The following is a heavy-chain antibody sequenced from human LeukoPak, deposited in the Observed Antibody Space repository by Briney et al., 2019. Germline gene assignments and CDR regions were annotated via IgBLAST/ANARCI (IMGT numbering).Heavy chain of an antibody. J-gene: IGHJ5*02. CDR2: IYTSGST. Sequence: PSETLSLTCTVSGGSISSYYWSWIRQPAGKGLEWIRRIYTSGSTNYNPSLKSRVTMSVDTSKNQFSLRLSSVTAADTAVYYCAREIALELNWFDPWGQGTLVTVSS. D-gene: IGHD1-7*01. CDR1: GGSISSYY. V-gene: IGHV4-4*07. CDR3: AREIALELNWFDP.